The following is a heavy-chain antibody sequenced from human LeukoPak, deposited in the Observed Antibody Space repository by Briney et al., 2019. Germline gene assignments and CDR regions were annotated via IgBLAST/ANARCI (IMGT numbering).Heavy chain of an antibody. CDR3: AKDSGSYYSHPSAFDI. V-gene: IGHV3-30*18. Sequence: GGSLRLSCAASGFTFSSFGMHWVRQAPGKGLEWVAGISYDGSSKYYADSVKGRFTISRDNSKNTLYLQMNSLRAEDTAVYYCAKDSGSYYSHPSAFDIWGQGTMVTVSS. CDR2: ISYDGSSK. CDR1: GFTFSSFG. J-gene: IGHJ3*02. D-gene: IGHD1-26*01.